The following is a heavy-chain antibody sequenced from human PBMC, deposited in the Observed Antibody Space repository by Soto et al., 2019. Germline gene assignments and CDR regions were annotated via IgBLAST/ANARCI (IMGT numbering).Heavy chain of an antibody. CDR2: IYYSGST. V-gene: IGHV4-31*03. D-gene: IGHD2-15*01. CDR3: ARDRGVVADNWFDP. Sequence: SETLSLTCTVSGGSISSGGYYWSWIRQHPGKGLEWIGYIYYSGSTYYNPSLKSRVTISVDTSKNQFSLKLSSVTAADTAVYYCARDRGVVADNWFDPWGQGTLVTVSS. J-gene: IGHJ5*02. CDR1: GGSISSGGYY.